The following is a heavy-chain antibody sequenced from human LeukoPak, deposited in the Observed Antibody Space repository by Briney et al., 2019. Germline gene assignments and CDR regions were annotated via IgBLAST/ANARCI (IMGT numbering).Heavy chain of an antibody. CDR3: ASSTDGYTPDY. V-gene: IGHV3-53*01. CDR1: GFSVRNNY. J-gene: IGHJ4*02. CDR2: IYSGTIT. Sequence: GGSPRLSCAASGFSVRNNYMSWVRQAPGKGLEWVSVIYSGTITNYADSVKGRFTISRDNSMNTLYLQMNSLRAEDTAVYYCASSTDGYTPDYWGQGTLVTVSS. D-gene: IGHD5-24*01.